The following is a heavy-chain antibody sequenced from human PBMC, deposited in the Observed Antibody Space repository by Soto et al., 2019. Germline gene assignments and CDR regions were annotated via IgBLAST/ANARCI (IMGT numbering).Heavy chain of an antibody. J-gene: IGHJ6*02. V-gene: IGHV5-51*01. CDR2: IYPGDSDT. D-gene: IGHD2-21*02. CDR3: ARHWDCGGDCYSHYYYGMDV. Sequence: INYGGRRIIKKTGKGLEWMGIIYPGDSDTRYSPSFQGQVTISADKSISTAYLQWSSLKASDTAMYYCARHWDCGGDCYSHYYYGMDVWGQGTTVTVSS. CDR1: INYG.